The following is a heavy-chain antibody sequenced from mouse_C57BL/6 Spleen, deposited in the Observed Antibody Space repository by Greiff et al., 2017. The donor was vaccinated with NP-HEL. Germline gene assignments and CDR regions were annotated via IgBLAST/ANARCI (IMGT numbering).Heavy chain of an antibody. Sequence: VMLVESGPGLVAPSQSLSITCTVSGFSLTSYGVDWVRQSPGKGLEWLGVIWGVGSTNYNSALKSRLSISKDNSKSQVFLKMNSLQTDDTAMYYCASGTTGAMDYWGQGTSVTVSS. V-gene: IGHV2-6*01. D-gene: IGHD2-1*01. CDR1: GFSLTSYG. J-gene: IGHJ4*01. CDR2: IWGVGST. CDR3: ASGTTGAMDY.